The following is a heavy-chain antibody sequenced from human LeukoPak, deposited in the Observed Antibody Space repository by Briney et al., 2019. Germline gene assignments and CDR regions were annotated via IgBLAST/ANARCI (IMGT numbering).Heavy chain of an antibody. CDR3: ARIPPLKRRYCGGDCYSDY. CDR1: GDSISSGDYY. Sequence: PSETLSLTCTVSGDSISSGDYYWTWIRQPPGKGLEWIGEINHSGSTNYNPSLKSRVTISVDTSKNQFSLKLSSVTAADTAVYYCARIPPLKRRYCGGDCYSDYWGQGTLVTVSS. V-gene: IGHV4-39*07. J-gene: IGHJ4*02. D-gene: IGHD2-21*02. CDR2: INHSGST.